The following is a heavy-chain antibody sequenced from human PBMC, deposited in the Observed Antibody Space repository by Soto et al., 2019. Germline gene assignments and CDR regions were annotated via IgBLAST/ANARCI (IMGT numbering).Heavy chain of an antibody. Sequence: SETLSLTCTVSGGSISSYYWSWIRQPPGKGLEWVGYIYYSGSTNYNPSLKSRVTISVDTSKNQFSLKLSSVTAADTAVYYCARGGGSWYGYYYYGMDVWGQGTTVTVSS. CDR2: IYYSGST. D-gene: IGHD6-13*01. CDR3: ARGGGSWYGYYYYGMDV. CDR1: GGSISSYY. V-gene: IGHV4-59*01. J-gene: IGHJ6*02.